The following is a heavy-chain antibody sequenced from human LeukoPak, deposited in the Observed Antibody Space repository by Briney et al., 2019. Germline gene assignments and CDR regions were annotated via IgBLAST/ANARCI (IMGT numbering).Heavy chain of an antibody. Sequence: GGSLRLSCAASGFTFSSYAMSWVRQAPGKGLEWVSAISGSGGSTYYADSVKGRFTISRDNSKNTVYLQMNSLRAEDTAVYYCANRPVGVIVPADYWGQGTLVTVSS. J-gene: IGHJ4*02. D-gene: IGHD3-16*02. V-gene: IGHV3-23*01. CDR1: GFTFSSYA. CDR2: ISGSGGST. CDR3: ANRPVGVIVPADY.